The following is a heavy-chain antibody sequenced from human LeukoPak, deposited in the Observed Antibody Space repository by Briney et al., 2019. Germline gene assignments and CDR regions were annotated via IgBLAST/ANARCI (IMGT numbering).Heavy chain of an antibody. CDR2: IRVGGGNK. CDR1: GFTFNTYG. CDR3: AKDSLGTYYGSGSYPLDY. D-gene: IGHD3-10*01. V-gene: IGHV3-30*02. Sequence: PGGSLRLSCAASGFTFNTYGTHCVSQAPGKWRGWVAFIRVGGGNKYYADSVEGRFTISRDSSKNTLFLQMNSLRADDTAVYYCAKDSLGTYYGSGSYPLDYWGQGTLVTVSS. J-gene: IGHJ4*02.